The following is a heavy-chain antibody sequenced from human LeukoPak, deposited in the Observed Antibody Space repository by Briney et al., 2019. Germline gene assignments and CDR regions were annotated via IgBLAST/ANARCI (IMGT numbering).Heavy chain of an antibody. D-gene: IGHD2-2*01. CDR3: ARDWDIVVVPAAMRRSNDAFDI. V-gene: IGHV1-18*01. CDR1: GYTFTSYG. Sequence: ASVKVSCKASGYTFTSYGISWVRQAPGQGLEWMGWISAYNGNTNYAQKLQGRVTMTTDTSTSTAYMELRSLRSDDTAVYYCARDWDIVVVPAAMRRSNDAFDIWGQGTMVTVSS. CDR2: ISAYNGNT. J-gene: IGHJ3*02.